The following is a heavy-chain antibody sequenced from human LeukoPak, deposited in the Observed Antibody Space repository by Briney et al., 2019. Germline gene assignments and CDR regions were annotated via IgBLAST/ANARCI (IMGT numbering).Heavy chain of an antibody. J-gene: IGHJ3*02. D-gene: IGHD2-15*01. V-gene: IGHV3-48*01. Sequence: GGSLRLSCAASGFTFSSYSMNWGREAPGKGREGVSCISGTGGAIYYADSVKGRFTVSRDNGKNSLLLQMNSLRAEDTALYYCARGYSRAAFDIWGQGTVVAVSS. CDR2: ISGTGGAI. CDR1: GFTFSSYS. CDR3: ARGYSRAAFDI.